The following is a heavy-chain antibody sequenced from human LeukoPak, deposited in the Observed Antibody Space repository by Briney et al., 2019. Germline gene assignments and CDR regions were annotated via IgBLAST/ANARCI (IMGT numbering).Heavy chain of an antibody. CDR1: GFTISSYW. CDR3: ARDIRYSSSWDY. Sequence: GGSLSFSCAASGFTISSYWMSWVRQAQGKGLEWVANIKQDGSEKYYVDSVKGRFTISRDNAKNSLYLQMNSLRAEDTAVYYCARDIRYSSSWDYWGQGTLVTVSS. CDR2: IKQDGSEK. J-gene: IGHJ4*02. D-gene: IGHD6-13*01. V-gene: IGHV3-7*01.